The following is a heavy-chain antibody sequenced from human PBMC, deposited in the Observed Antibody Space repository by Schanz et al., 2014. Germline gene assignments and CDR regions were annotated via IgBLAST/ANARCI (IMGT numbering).Heavy chain of an antibody. Sequence: EVYLVESGGDLVQPGKSLRLSCAASGFTFDDFGMHWVRQAPGKGPEWISHIRADGRMTNYAASVKGRFTISRVDAKNSVHLQMNSLRAEDTAVYYCATTPGTSRRTTKDVFDIWGQGTMVTVSS. D-gene: IGHD4-17*01. J-gene: IGHJ3*02. V-gene: IGHV3-48*04. CDR3: ATTPGTSRRTTKDVFDI. CDR2: IRADGRMT. CDR1: GFTFDDFG.